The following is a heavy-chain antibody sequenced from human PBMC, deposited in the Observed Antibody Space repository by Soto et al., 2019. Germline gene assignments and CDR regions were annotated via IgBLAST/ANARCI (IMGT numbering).Heavy chain of an antibody. Sequence: GGSLRLSCAASGFTFSSYGMHWVRQAPGKGLEWVAVIWYDGSNKYYADSVKGRFTISRDNSKNTLYLQVNSLRAEDTAVYYCARDDEPGIAAAGPLGYYYGMDVWGQGTTVTVSS. D-gene: IGHD6-13*01. V-gene: IGHV3-33*01. CDR3: ARDDEPGIAAAGPLGYYYGMDV. J-gene: IGHJ6*02. CDR2: IWYDGSNK. CDR1: GFTFSSYG.